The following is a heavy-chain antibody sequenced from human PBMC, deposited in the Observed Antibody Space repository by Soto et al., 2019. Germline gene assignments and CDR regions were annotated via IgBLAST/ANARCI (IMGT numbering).Heavy chain of an antibody. V-gene: IGHV3-30-3*01. CDR2: ISYDGSNK. Sequence: QVQLVESGGGAVQPGRSLRLSCAASGFTFSSYAMHWVRQAPGKGLEWVGVISYDGSNKHDADSVKGRFTISRDNSKNTLYLQMNSLRAEDTAVYYCARDPTGLAYFDYWGQGTLGTVSS. CDR1: GFTFSSYA. CDR3: ARDPTGLAYFDY. J-gene: IGHJ4*02.